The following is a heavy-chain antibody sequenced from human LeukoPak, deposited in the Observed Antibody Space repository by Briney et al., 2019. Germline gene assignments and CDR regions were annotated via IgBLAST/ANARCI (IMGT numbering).Heavy chain of an antibody. J-gene: IGHJ4*02. D-gene: IGHD6-6*01. CDR3: ARQGSSSPTGDY. CDR1: GYTFTSYD. V-gene: IGHV1-8*01. Sequence: ASVEVSCKASGYTFTSYDINWVRQATGQGLEWMGWMNPNSGNTGYAQKFQGRVTMTRNTSISTAYMELSSLRSEDTAVYYCARQGSSSPTGDYWGQGTLVTVSS. CDR2: MNPNSGNT.